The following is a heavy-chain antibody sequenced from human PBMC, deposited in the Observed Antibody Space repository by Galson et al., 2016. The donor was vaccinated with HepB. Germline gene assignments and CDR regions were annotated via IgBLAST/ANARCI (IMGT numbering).Heavy chain of an antibody. CDR3: VYRPTVTTFYFHD. J-gene: IGHJ4*02. V-gene: IGHV2-5*02. CDR1: GFSFNTGAVG. CDR2: IYWDGDK. Sequence: PALVKPTQTLTLTCTFSGFSFNTGAVGVGWIRQPPGRALEWLALIYWDGDKRYNLSLRSRLTISRDTSENQVVLTLADMDPVDTATYFCVYRPTVTTFYFHDWGPGTRVTVSS. D-gene: IGHD4-11*01.